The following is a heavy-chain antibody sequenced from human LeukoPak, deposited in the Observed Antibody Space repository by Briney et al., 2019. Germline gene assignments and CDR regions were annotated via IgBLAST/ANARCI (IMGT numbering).Heavy chain of an antibody. V-gene: IGHV1-46*01. Sequence: ASVKFSCKASGYTFTSYYMHWVRQAPGQGLEWMGIINPSGGSTSYAQKFQGRVTMTEDTSTDTAYMELSSLRSEDTAVYYCATDAYYYGPNPRFDYWGQGTLVTVSS. CDR1: GYTFTSYY. J-gene: IGHJ4*02. CDR2: INPSGGST. CDR3: ATDAYYYGPNPRFDY. D-gene: IGHD3-10*01.